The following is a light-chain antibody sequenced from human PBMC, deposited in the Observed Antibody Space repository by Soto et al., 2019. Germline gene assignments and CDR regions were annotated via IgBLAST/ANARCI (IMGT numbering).Light chain of an antibody. CDR2: EVS. Sequence: QSALTQPASVSGSPGQSITISCTGTSSDVGGYNYVSWYQQHPGKAPKLMIYEVSNRPPGVSNRFSGSKSGNTASLTISGLQAEAEADYYCSSYTSSSTPWVFGGGTKLTVL. CDR1: SSDVGGYNY. CDR3: SSYTSSSTPWV. V-gene: IGLV2-14*01. J-gene: IGLJ3*02.